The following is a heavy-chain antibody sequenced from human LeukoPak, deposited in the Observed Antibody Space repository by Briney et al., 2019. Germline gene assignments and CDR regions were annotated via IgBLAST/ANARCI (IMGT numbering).Heavy chain of an antibody. D-gene: IGHD2-8*02. Sequence: ASVKISCKASGYIFTDYYIHWVQQAPGEGFEWMGRVDPEDGETIYAEKFQGRVTIIAETSTDTAYMELKSLRSEDTAVYYWATDYCTATSCKDWGQGTLVTVSS. CDR3: ATDYCTATSCKD. J-gene: IGHJ4*02. V-gene: IGHV1-69-2*01. CDR2: VDPEDGET. CDR1: GYIFTDYY.